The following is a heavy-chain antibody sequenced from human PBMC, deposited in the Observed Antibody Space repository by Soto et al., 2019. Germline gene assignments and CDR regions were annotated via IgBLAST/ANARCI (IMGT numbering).Heavy chain of an antibody. Sequence: ASLKVSRKASGYTFTTNYMHRVRQAPGQGLEWMGIINPSGGSTRYAQKFQGRVTMTRDTSTSTVYMELSSLRSEDTAVYYCARGLIYDSSGYYFDYWGQGTMVTVSS. V-gene: IGHV1-46*01. CDR1: GYTFTTNY. CDR2: INPSGGST. J-gene: IGHJ4*02. CDR3: ARGLIYDSSGYYFDY. D-gene: IGHD3-22*01.